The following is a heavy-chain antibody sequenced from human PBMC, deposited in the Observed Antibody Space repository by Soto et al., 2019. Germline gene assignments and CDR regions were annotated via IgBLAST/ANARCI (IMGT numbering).Heavy chain of an antibody. CDR1: GFTVSSNY. CDR2: IYSGGST. Sequence: EVQLVETGGGLIQPGGSLRLSCAASGFTVSSNYMSWVRQAPGKGLEWVSVIYSGGSTYYADSVKGRFTISRDNSKNTLYLQMNSLRAEDTAVYYCARDASAPWIDWVDVWGQGTTVTVSS. CDR3: ARDASAPWIDWVDV. D-gene: IGHD2-2*03. V-gene: IGHV3-53*02. J-gene: IGHJ6*02.